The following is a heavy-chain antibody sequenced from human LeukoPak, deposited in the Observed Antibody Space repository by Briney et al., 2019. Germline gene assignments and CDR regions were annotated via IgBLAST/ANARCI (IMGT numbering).Heavy chain of an antibody. J-gene: IGHJ4*02. D-gene: IGHD3-3*01. V-gene: IGHV3-30*02. CDR2: MRFNGNNI. Sequence: PGGSLRLSCAASGFTFSTYGMHWVRQAPGKGLEWVALMRFNGNNIYYRDSVRGRFTISRDNSTNTLYLQMHSLRPEYTAVYYCAKDSESGHNWAPFYYWGQGTLVTVSS. CDR3: AKDSESGHNWAPFYY. CDR1: GFTFSTYG.